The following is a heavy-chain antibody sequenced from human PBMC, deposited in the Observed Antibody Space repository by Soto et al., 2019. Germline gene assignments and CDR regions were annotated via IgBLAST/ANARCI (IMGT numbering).Heavy chain of an antibody. Sequence: ASVKVSCKASGGTFSSYAISWVRQAPGQGLEWMGGIIPIFGTANYAQKFQGRVTITADESTSTAYMELSSLRSEDTAVYYCARGLDYYYGMDVWGQGTTVTVSS. J-gene: IGHJ6*02. V-gene: IGHV1-69*13. CDR3: ARGLDYYYGMDV. CDR1: GGTFSSYA. CDR2: IIPIFGTA. D-gene: IGHD6-19*01.